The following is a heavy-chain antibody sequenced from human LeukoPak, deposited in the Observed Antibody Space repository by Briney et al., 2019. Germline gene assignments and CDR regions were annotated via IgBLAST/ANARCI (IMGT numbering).Heavy chain of an antibody. CDR2: ISYDGSNK. Sequence: GRSLRLSCAASGFTFSSYGMHWVRQAPGKGLEWVAVISYDGSNKYYADSVKGRFTTSRDNSKNTLYLQMNSLRAGDTAVYYCAKGGTTPYNWFDPWGQGTLVTVSS. J-gene: IGHJ5*02. V-gene: IGHV3-30*18. CDR3: AKGGTTPYNWFDP. CDR1: GFTFSSYG. D-gene: IGHD3-16*01.